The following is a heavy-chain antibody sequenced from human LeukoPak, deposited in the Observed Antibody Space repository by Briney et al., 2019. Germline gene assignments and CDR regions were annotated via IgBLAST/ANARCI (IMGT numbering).Heavy chain of an antibody. CDR1: GYTFTGYY. CDR3: ARKPPYSSSSKPQKYYFDY. Sequence: ASVKVSCKASGYTFTGYYMHWVRQAPGQGLEWMGWINPNSDGTNYTQKFQGRVTMTRDTSISTAYMELSRLRSDDTAVYYCARKPPYSSSSKPQKYYFDYWGQGTLVTVSS. V-gene: IGHV1-2*02. J-gene: IGHJ4*02. D-gene: IGHD6-6*01. CDR2: INPNSDGT.